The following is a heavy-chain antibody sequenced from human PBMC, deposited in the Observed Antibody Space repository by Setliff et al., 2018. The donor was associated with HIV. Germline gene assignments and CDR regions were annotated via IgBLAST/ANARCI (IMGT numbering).Heavy chain of an antibody. Sequence: GGSLRLSCAASGFTFSSYAMSWVRQAPGKGLEWVSGIVGSGAGKYYADSVKGRFTISRGTSKNTLYLQMNSLRAEDTAIYYCARHPWERLWYFDYRGQGTLVTVSS. J-gene: IGHJ4*02. CDR2: IVGSGAGK. CDR1: GFTFSSYA. D-gene: IGHD1-1*01. CDR3: ARHPWERLWYFDY. V-gene: IGHV3-23*01.